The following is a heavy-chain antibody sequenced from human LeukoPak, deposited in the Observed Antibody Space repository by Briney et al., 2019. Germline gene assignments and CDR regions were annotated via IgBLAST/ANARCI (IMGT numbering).Heavy chain of an antibody. CDR3: AKSLYYYDSSGYWEPDAFDI. V-gene: IGHV3-21*01. Sequence: GGSLRLSCAAPGFTFSSYSMNWVRQAPGKGLEWVSSISSSSSYIYYADSVKGRFTISRDNSKNTLYLQMNSLRAEDTAVYYCAKSLYYYDSSGYWEPDAFDIWGQGTMVTVSS. CDR2: ISSSSSYI. J-gene: IGHJ3*02. CDR1: GFTFSSYS. D-gene: IGHD3-22*01.